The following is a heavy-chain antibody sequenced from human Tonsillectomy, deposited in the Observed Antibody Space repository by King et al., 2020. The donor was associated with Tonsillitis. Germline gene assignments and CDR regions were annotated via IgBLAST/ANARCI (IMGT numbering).Heavy chain of an antibody. Sequence: QLVQSGAEVKKPGASLKVSCKASGYTFTRYDINWVRQAPGQGLELMGWMNPNSGDTGYAQKFQGRVNMTTNTPISTVYMELGSLKSEDTAVYSCARSRRGSYDLWGQGTLVTVSS. CDR1: GYTFTRYD. CDR2: MNPNSGDT. CDR3: ARSRRGSYDL. D-gene: IGHD1-26*01. V-gene: IGHV1-8*01. J-gene: IGHJ4*02.